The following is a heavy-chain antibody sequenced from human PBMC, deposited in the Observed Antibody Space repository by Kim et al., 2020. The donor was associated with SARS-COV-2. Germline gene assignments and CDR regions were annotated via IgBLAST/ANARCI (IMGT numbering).Heavy chain of an antibody. CDR3: ARTHYGDYYMDV. J-gene: IGHJ6*03. Sequence: YYNPTLKSRVTISVDTSKNQFSLKLSSVTAADAAVYYCARTHYGDYYMDVWGKGTTVTVSS. V-gene: IGHV4-39*01. D-gene: IGHD4-17*01.